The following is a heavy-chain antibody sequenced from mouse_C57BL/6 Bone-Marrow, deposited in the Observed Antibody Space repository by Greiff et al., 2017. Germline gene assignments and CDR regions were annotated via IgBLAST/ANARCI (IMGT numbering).Heavy chain of an antibody. CDR3: ARGVGGLRRASFAY. CDR2: IHPSSGST. J-gene: IGHJ3*01. D-gene: IGHD2-4*01. V-gene: IGHV1-64*01. CDR1: GYTFTSYW. Sequence: QVQLQQPGAELVKPGASVKLSCKASGYTFTSYWMHWVKQRPGQGLEWIGMIHPSSGSTNYNEKFKSKATLTVDKSSSTAYMQLSSLTSEDSAVYYGARGVGGLRRASFAYWGQGTLVTVSA.